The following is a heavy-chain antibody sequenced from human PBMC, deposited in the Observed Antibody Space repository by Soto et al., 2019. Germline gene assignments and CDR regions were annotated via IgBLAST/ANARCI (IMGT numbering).Heavy chain of an antibody. CDR1: GFTFSGSA. D-gene: IGHD2-21*01. CDR3: TSPKGDYWSFDL. V-gene: IGHV3-73*01. CDR2: IRSKANSYAT. Sequence: EVQLVESGGGLVQPGGSLKLSCAASGFTFSGSAMHWVRQASGTGLEWVGRIRSKANSYATAYAASVKGRFTISRDDSKNTAYLQMNSLKTEDTAVYYCTSPKGDYWSFDLWGRGTLVTVSS. J-gene: IGHJ2*01.